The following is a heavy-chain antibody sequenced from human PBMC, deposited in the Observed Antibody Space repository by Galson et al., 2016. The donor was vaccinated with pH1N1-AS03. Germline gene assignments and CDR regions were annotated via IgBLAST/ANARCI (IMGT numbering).Heavy chain of an antibody. CDR3: ARIPATGGMDV. J-gene: IGHJ6*02. D-gene: IGHD5-12*01. CDR1: EFSLNTSGMR. CDR2: IDWIENK. V-gene: IGHV2-70*04. Sequence: PALVKPTQTLSLTCTFSEFSLNTSGMRVSWIRQPPGKALEWLARIDWIENKFYSTSLKTRLTIPKDTSKNQVVLTMTNVDPVDTATYYCARIPATGGMDVWGQGTTITVSS.